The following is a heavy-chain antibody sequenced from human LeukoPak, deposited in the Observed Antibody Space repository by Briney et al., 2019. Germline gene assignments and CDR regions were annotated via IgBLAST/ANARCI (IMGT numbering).Heavy chain of an antibody. J-gene: IGHJ6*03. V-gene: IGHV4-4*09. Sequence: SETLSLTCTVSGGSVSNFYWSWIRQPPGRGLEWIGYTYTSGSTNYNPSLKSRVTMSVDTSKNQFSLKLSSVTATDTAIYYCARAFGDYYYFYMDVWGKGTTVTVSS. D-gene: IGHD3-10*01. CDR3: ARAFGDYYYFYMDV. CDR2: TYTSGST. CDR1: GGSVSNFY.